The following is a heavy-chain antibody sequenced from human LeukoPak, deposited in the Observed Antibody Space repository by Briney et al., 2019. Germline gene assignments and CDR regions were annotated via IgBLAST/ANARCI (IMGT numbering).Heavy chain of an antibody. Sequence: GGSLRLSCGASGFTFSRYWMHWVCQAPGKGLVWVSRINSDGSSTTYADSVKGRFTISRDNAKNTLCLQMNSLRAEDTAVYYCARGSEPFDMWGQGTMVTVSS. J-gene: IGHJ3*02. V-gene: IGHV3-74*01. CDR3: ARGSEPFDM. CDR1: GFTFSRYW. CDR2: INSDGSST.